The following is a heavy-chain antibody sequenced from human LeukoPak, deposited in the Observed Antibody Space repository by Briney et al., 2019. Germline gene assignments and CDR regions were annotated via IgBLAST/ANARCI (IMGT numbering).Heavy chain of an antibody. CDR1: GFTFSSYA. Sequence: GESLKISCAASGFTFSSYAMSWVRQAPGKGLEWVSAISGSGGSTYYADSVKGRFTISRDNSKNTLYLQMNSLRAEDTAVYYCAKDTTPSGYCSGGSCYAPFDYWGQGTLVTVSS. CDR2: ISGSGGST. CDR3: AKDTTPSGYCSGGSCYAPFDY. V-gene: IGHV3-23*01. J-gene: IGHJ4*02. D-gene: IGHD2-15*01.